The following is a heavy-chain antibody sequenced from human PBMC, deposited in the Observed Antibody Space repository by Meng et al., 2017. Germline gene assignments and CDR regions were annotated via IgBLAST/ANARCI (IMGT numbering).Heavy chain of an antibody. J-gene: IGHJ6*02. Sequence: SETLSLTCTVSGGSVSSGSYYWSWIRQPPGKGLEWIGYIYYSGSTNYNPSLKSRVTISVDTSKNQFSLKLSSVTAADTAVYYCARVMVNYYYYYGMDVWGQGTVVTVSS. CDR3: ARVMVNYYYYYGMDV. V-gene: IGHV4-61*01. CDR2: IYYSGST. D-gene: IGHD5-18*01. CDR1: GGSVSSGSYY.